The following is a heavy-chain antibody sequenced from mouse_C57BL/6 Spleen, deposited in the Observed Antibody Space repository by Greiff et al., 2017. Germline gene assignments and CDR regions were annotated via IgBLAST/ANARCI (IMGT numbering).Heavy chain of an antibody. CDR1: GFTFSDYG. J-gene: IGHJ3*01. CDR3: AKDLGRGSWFAY. D-gene: IGHD4-1*01. Sequence: VQLKESGGGLVKPGGSLKLSCAASGFTFSDYGMHWVRQAPEKGLEWVAYISSGSSTIYYADTVKGRFTISRDNAKNTLFLQMTSLRSEDTAMYYCAKDLGRGSWFAYWGQGTLVTVSA. V-gene: IGHV5-17*01. CDR2: ISSGSSTI.